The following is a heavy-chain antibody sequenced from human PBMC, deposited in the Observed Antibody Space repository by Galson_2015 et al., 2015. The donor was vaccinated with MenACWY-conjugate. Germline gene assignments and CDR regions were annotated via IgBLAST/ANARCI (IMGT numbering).Heavy chain of an antibody. J-gene: IGHJ4*02. D-gene: IGHD2/OR15-2a*01. V-gene: IGHV3-66*02. CDR2: IYSGGST. CDR3: ARGNNNRDY. Sequence: SLRLSCAASGFTDSSNYMSWVRQAPGKGLEWVSVIYSGGSTYYADSVKGRFTISRDNSKNTLYLQMNSLRAEDTAVYYCARGNNNRDYWGQGTLVTVSS. CDR1: GFTDSSNY.